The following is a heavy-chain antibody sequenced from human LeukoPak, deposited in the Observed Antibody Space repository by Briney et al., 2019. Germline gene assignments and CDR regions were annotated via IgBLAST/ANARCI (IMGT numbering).Heavy chain of an antibody. Sequence: PGRSLRLSCAASGFTFSSYAMHWVRQAPGKGLEWVAVISYDGSNKYYADSVKGRFTISRDNSRNTLYLQMNSLRAEDTAAYYCSRDHGGGVGSSRWFDYWGQGTLVTVSS. CDR1: GFTFSSYA. J-gene: IGHJ4*02. CDR3: SRDHGGGVGSSRWFDY. D-gene: IGHD1-26*01. V-gene: IGHV3-30*04. CDR2: ISYDGSNK.